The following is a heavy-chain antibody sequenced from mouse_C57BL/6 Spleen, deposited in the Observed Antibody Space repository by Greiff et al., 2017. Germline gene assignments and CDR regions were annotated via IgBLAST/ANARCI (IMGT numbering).Heavy chain of an antibody. CDR2: ISGGGGNT. Sequence: DVKLVESGGGLVKPGGSLKLSCAASGFTFSSYTMSWVRQTPEKRLEWVATISGGGGNTYYPDSVKGRFTISRDNAKNTLYLQMSSLRSEDTAVYYCARNWDDYFDYWGQGTTLTVSS. CDR1: GFTFSSYT. D-gene: IGHD4-1*01. V-gene: IGHV5-9*04. J-gene: IGHJ2*01. CDR3: ARNWDDYFDY.